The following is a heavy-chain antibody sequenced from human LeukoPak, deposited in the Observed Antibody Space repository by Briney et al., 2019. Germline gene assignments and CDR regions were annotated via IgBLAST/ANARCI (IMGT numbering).Heavy chain of an antibody. CDR3: ASSRGSGFHRQFFDF. D-gene: IGHD3-10*01. Sequence: ASVKVSCKASGYTSTGYFIHWVRQAPGQGLEWMGWINPNSGSTSYAQKFQGRVTMTWDTSITTAYMELSRLRSDDSAVYFCASSRGSGFHRQFFDFWGQGTLVTVSS. CDR1: GYTSTGYF. J-gene: IGHJ4*02. CDR2: INPNSGST. V-gene: IGHV1-2*02.